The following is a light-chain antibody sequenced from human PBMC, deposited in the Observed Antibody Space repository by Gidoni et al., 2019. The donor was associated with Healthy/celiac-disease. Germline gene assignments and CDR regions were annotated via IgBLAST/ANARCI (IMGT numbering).Light chain of an antibody. V-gene: IGKV1-9*01. CDR2: AAS. J-gene: IGKJ4*01. CDR3: QQLNSYPLT. CDR1: QGISSY. Sequence: DIQLTQSPSFLSASVGDRVTITCRASQGISSYLAWYQQKPGKAPKLLIYAASNLQSGVPSRFIGSGSGTEFTLTISSLQPEDFATYYCQQLNSYPLTFGGGTKVEIK.